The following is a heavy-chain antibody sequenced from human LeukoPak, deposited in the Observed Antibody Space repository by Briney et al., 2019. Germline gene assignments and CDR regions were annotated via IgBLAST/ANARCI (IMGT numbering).Heavy chain of an antibody. CDR1: GGTFSSYA. Sequence: ASVKVSCKASGGTFSSYAISWVRQAPGQGLEWMGGIIPIFGTANYAQKFQGRVTITADESTSTAYMELSSLRSDDTAVYYCARDSRWELPTDYWGQGTLVTVSS. D-gene: IGHD1-26*01. V-gene: IGHV1-69*13. CDR2: IIPIFGTA. CDR3: ARDSRWELPTDY. J-gene: IGHJ4*02.